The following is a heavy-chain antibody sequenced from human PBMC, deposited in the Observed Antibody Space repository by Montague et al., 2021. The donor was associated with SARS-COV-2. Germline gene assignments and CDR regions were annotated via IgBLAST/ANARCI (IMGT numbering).Heavy chain of an antibody. J-gene: IGHJ4*02. V-gene: IGHV4-4*02. CDR2: IYHSGST. D-gene: IGHD4-23*01. CDR1: GGSIISTNW. Sequence: SETLSLTCVVSGGSIISTNWWSWVRQPPGKGLEWIGQIYHSGSTNYNPSLRSRVTMSVDKSKNQFSLILKSATAADTAVYYCARDSPQGITSVEPGFWGQGTLVIVSS. CDR3: ARDSPQGITSVEPGF.